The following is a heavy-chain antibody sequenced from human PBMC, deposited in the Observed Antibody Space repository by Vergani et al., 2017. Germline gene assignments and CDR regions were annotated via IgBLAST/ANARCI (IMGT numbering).Heavy chain of an antibody. CDR1: GFTFNNYA. Sequence: EVQLLESGGDLVQPGGSLRLSCAASGFTFNNYAMNWVRQAPGKGLEWVAGISGSVGRTYYAGSVKGRFTISRDSSKNTLYLQMNSLSAGDTAVYYCAKANPRNSGYDYLYYYYAMDVWGQGTTVTVSS. D-gene: IGHD5-12*01. V-gene: IGHV3-23*01. CDR2: ISGSVGRT. CDR3: AKANPRNSGYDYLYYYYAMDV. J-gene: IGHJ6*02.